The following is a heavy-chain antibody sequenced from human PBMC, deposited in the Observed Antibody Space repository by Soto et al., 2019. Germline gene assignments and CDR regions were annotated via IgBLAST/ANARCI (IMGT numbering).Heavy chain of an antibody. D-gene: IGHD6-25*01. CDR2: ISPLKGNT. J-gene: IGHJ4*02. Sequence: ASVKVSCKASGYTFTDYVIHWVRQAPGQGLEWMGWISPLKGNTKYAQKVQGRVSVTTDTSTNTVYMELSGLRYDDTALYYCARSGEHPFDFWGQGTLVTVSS. CDR1: GYTFTDYV. CDR3: ARSGEHPFDF. V-gene: IGHV1-18*01.